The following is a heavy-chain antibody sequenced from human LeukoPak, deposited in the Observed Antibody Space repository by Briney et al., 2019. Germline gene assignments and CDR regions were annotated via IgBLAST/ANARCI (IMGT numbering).Heavy chain of an antibody. D-gene: IGHD6-19*01. CDR2: IYYSGST. J-gene: IGHJ4*02. CDR3: ARVYSSGWWLDY. V-gene: IGHV4-59*11. CDR1: GDSITNHY. Sequence: SETLSLTCIVSGDSITNHYWSLIRRPPGKGLEWIGYIYYSGSTNYNPSLKSRVTISVDTSKNQFSLKLSSVTAADTAVYYCARVYSSGWWLDYWGQGTLVTVSS.